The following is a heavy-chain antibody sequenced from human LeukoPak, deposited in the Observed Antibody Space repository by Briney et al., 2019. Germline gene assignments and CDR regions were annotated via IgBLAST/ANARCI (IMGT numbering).Heavy chain of an antibody. CDR1: GGSISSSSYY. Sequence: PSETLSLTCTVSGGSISSSSYYWGWIRQPPGKELEWIGSIYYSGSTYYNPSLKSRVTISVDTSKNQFSLKLSSVTAADTAVYYCARLDYYDSSFDYWGQGTLVTVSS. V-gene: IGHV4-39*01. CDR2: IYYSGST. CDR3: ARLDYYDSSFDY. D-gene: IGHD3-22*01. J-gene: IGHJ4*02.